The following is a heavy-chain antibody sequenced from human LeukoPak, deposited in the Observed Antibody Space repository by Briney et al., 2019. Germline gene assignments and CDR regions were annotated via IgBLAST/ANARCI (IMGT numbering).Heavy chain of an antibody. J-gene: IGHJ4*02. CDR3: AKDDREYQLLSFDY. CDR2: ISGSGGST. D-gene: IGHD2-2*01. CDR1: GFTFSDYY. Sequence: PGGSLRLSCAASGFTFSDYYMSWIRQAPGKGLEWVSAISGSGGSTYYADSVKGRFTISRDNSKNTLYLQMNSLRAEDTAVYYCAKDDREYQLLSFDYWGQGTLVTVSS. V-gene: IGHV3-23*01.